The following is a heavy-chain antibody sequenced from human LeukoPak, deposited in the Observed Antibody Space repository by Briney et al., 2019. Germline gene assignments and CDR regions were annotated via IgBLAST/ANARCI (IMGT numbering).Heavy chain of an antibody. CDR1: GYIFIDYE. J-gene: IGHJ6*03. Sequence: ASVKVSCKASGYIFIDYEINWVRQATGQGLEWMGWMNPKSGDTGYEQKFKSRVTITRDSSISTVYMELRSLRSEDTALYYCARGRYMDVWGKGTTVTVSS. CDR3: ARGRYMDV. V-gene: IGHV1-8*03. CDR2: MNPKSGDT.